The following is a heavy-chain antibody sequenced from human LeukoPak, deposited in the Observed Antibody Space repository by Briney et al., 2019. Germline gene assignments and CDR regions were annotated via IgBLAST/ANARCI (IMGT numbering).Heavy chain of an antibody. CDR1: GDSVSINSAA. CDR3: ARDPEWLDDAFDI. Sequence: ASQTLSLTCAISGDSVSINSAARSWIRQSPSRGLECLGRTYYRSKWYNDYAVSVKSRITINPDTSKNQFSLQLNSVTPEDTAVYYCARDPEWLDDAFDIWGQGTMVTVSS. D-gene: IGHD3-3*01. J-gene: IGHJ3*02. V-gene: IGHV6-1*01. CDR2: TYYRSKWYN.